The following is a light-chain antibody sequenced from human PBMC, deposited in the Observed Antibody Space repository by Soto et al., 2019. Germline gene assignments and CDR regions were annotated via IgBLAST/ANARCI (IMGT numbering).Light chain of an antibody. V-gene: IGLV2-14*01. CDR3: SSYTSSSTVV. Sequence: QSALTQPASVSGSPGQSITISCTGTSSDVGGYHYVSWYQQHPGKAPKLMIYDVSNRPSGVSNRFSGSKSGNTASLTISGLQAEDEDDYYCSSYTSSSTVVFGGGTKVTVL. J-gene: IGLJ2*01. CDR1: SSDVGGYHY. CDR2: DVS.